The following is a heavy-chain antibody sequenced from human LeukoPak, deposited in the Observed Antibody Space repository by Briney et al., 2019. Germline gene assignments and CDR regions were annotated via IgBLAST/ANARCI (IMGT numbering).Heavy chain of an antibody. CDR1: GFIFRNYP. J-gene: IGHJ3*02. CDR2: ISYDGSNK. D-gene: IGHD1-26*01. Sequence: GGSLRLSCVGSGFIFRNYPMYWVRQAPGKGLEWVAVISYDGSNKYYADSVKGRFTISRDNSKNTLYLQMNSLRAEDTAVYYCARAGWELLRGAFDIWGQGTMVTVSS. V-gene: IGHV3-30*04. CDR3: ARAGWELLRGAFDI.